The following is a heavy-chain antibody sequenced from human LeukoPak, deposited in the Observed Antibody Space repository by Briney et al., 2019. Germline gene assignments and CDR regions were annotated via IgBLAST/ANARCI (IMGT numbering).Heavy chain of an antibody. CDR1: GGSFSGHY. Sequence: PSETLSLTCAVYGGSFSGHYWSWIRQPPGKGLEWIGEINHTGSTNYNPSLKSQVTISVDTSKNHFSLKLSSVTAADTALYYCARRGSSWYFSGYFDYWGQGTLVTVSS. V-gene: IGHV4-34*01. D-gene: IGHD6-13*01. J-gene: IGHJ4*02. CDR2: INHTGST. CDR3: ARRGSSWYFSGYFDY.